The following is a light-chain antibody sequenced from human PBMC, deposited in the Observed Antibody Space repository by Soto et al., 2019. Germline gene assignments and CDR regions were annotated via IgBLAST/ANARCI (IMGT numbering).Light chain of an antibody. CDR2: EVS. Sequence: QSALTPPASVSGSPGQSITISCTGTSSDVGGYNYVSWYQQHPGKAPKLMIYEVSNRPSGVSNRFSGSKSGNSASLTISGLQADDEADYYCCSLTTSHTYVFGSGTKVTVL. J-gene: IGLJ1*01. CDR3: CSLTTSHTYV. V-gene: IGLV2-14*01. CDR1: SSDVGGYNY.